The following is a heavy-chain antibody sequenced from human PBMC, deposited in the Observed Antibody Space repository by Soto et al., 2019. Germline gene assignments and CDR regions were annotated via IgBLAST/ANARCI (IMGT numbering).Heavy chain of an antibody. J-gene: IGHJ3*01. D-gene: IGHD6-6*01. CDR2: IYDSETI. Sequence: QVQLQESGPGLIRPSQTLSLTCTVSGGSVTSGGYYWHWIRQPPGKGLEWIGYIYDSETIYYNPSLESRLSISRDTSKNQFAWKVRSVTPADTAVYYCARENFGRLVQDAFDLWGQGTMVTVSS. V-gene: IGHV4-31*03. CDR1: GGSVTSGGYY. CDR3: ARENFGRLVQDAFDL.